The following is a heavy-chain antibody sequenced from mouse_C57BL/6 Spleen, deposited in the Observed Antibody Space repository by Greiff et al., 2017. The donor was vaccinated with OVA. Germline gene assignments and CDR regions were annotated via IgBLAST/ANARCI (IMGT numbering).Heavy chain of an antibody. CDR1: GYAFTNYL. Sequence: QVQLQQSGAELVRPGTSVKVSCKASGYAFTNYLIEWVKQRPGQGLEWIGVINPGSGGTNYNEKFKGKATLTVDKSSSTAYMQLSSLTSEDSAVYFCARDYYGSSLYWYVDVWGTGTTVTVSS. CDR3: ARDYYGSSLYWYVDV. CDR2: INPGSGGT. J-gene: IGHJ1*03. D-gene: IGHD1-1*01. V-gene: IGHV1-54*01.